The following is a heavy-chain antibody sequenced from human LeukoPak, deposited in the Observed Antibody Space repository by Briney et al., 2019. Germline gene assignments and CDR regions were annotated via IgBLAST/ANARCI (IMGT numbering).Heavy chain of an antibody. Sequence: GGSLRLSCAASGFTFSNAWMSWVRQAPGKGLEWVSHIYSTTGTYADSVKGRFTISRDNAKNSLYLQMNSLRDEDTAIYYCATDLHYAFDIWGQGTVVTVSS. J-gene: IGHJ3*02. CDR3: ATDLHYAFDI. CDR2: IYSTTGT. D-gene: IGHD3-10*01. CDR1: GFTFSNAW. V-gene: IGHV3-48*02.